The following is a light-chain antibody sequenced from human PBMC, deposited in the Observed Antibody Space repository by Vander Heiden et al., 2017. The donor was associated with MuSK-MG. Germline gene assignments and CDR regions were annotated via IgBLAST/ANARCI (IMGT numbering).Light chain of an antibody. V-gene: IGKV1-33*01. CDR2: DAS. CDR1: QDISNS. CDR3: QQYDNLP. Sequence: DIQMTQSPSSLSASVGDRVTITCQASQDISNSLNWYQQKAGKAPKLLIYDASHLQTGVPSRFSGSGSGTDFTFTISSLQPEDNATYYCQQYDNLPFGGGTKVEIK. J-gene: IGKJ4*01.